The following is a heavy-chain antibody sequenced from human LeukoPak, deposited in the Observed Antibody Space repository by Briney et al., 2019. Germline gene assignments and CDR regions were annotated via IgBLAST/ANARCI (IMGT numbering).Heavy chain of an antibody. D-gene: IGHD6-19*01. V-gene: IGHV4-39*01. CDR3: ARMVAGLFDY. J-gene: IGHJ4*02. CDR1: GGSISSSSYY. CDR2: IYYSGST. Sequence: SETLSLTCTVSGGSISSSSYYWGWIRQPPGKGLEWIGSIYYSGSTYYNPSLKSRVTISVDTSKNQSSLKLSSVTAADTAVYYCARMVAGLFDYWGQGTLVTVSS.